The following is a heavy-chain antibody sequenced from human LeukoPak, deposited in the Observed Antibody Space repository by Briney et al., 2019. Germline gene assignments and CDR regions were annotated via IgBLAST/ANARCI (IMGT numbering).Heavy chain of an antibody. J-gene: IGHJ6*02. CDR3: AADGGAGDV. D-gene: IGHD3-16*01. CDR2: IVVGSGNT. V-gene: IGHV1-58*01. Sequence: SVKVSCKASGFTFTSSAVQRVRQARGQRLEWIGWIVVGSGNTNYAQKFQERVTITRDMSTSTAYMEPSSLRSEDTAVYYCAADGGAGDVWGQGTTVTVSS. CDR1: GFTFTSSA.